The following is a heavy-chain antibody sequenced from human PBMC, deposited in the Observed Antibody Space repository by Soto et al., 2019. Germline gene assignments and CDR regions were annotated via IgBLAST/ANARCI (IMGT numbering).Heavy chain of an antibody. Sequence: PSETLSLTCTVSGGSISSSIYYWGWIRHPPGKGLEWIGSIYYSGSTYYNPSLKSRVTISVDTSKNQFSLKLSSVTAADTAVYYCSTTGIVVVVAAPLPSFNYYYGMDVWGQGTTVTVSS. CDR3: STTGIVVVVAAPLPSFNYYYGMDV. CDR1: GGSISSSIYY. V-gene: IGHV4-39*01. D-gene: IGHD2-15*01. J-gene: IGHJ6*02. CDR2: IYYSGST.